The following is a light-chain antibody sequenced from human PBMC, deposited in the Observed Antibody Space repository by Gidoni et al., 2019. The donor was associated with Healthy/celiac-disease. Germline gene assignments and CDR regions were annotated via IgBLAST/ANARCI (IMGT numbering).Light chain of an antibody. Sequence: ELVLTQSPGTLSLSPGERATLSCRASQSVSSSYLAWYQQKPGQAPRLLIYGASSRATGIPDRFSGSGSGTDFTLTISRLEPEDFAVYYCQQYGSSPWTFGQXTKVEIK. CDR3: QQYGSSPWT. CDR1: QSVSSSY. V-gene: IGKV3-20*01. J-gene: IGKJ1*01. CDR2: GAS.